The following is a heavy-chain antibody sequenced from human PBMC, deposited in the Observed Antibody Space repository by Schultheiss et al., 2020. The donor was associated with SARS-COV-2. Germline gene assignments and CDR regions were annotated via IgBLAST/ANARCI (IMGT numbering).Heavy chain of an antibody. Sequence: SQTLSLTCAVSGYSISSGYYWGWIRQPPGKGLEWIGSIYHSGSTYYNPSLKSRVTISVDTSKNQFSLKLSSVTAADTAVYYCAARYCSSTSCAYNWFDPWGQGTLVTVSS. CDR1: GYSISSGYY. CDR3: AARYCSSTSCAYNWFDP. CDR2: IYHSGST. V-gene: IGHV4-38-2*01. J-gene: IGHJ5*02. D-gene: IGHD2-2*01.